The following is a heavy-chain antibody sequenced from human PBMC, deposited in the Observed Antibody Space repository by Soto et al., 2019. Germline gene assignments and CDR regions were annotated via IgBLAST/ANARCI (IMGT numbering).Heavy chain of an antibody. V-gene: IGHV4-61*01. CDR2: VYYSGST. D-gene: IGHD5-12*01. CDR3: ARHYSGYEDGGDY. Sequence: PSETLSLTCTVSGDSVSSSSYYWGWVRQPPGKGLEWIGNVYYSGSTNYNPSLKSRVTISADTSKNQFSLKLSSVTAADTAVYYCARHYSGYEDGGDYWGQGTLVTVSS. J-gene: IGHJ4*02. CDR1: GDSVSSSSYY.